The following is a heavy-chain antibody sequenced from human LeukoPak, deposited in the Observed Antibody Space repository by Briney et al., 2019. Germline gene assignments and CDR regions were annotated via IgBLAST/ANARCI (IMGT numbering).Heavy chain of an antibody. Sequence: PGGSLRLSCAASGFTFSDYYMSWIRQAPGKGLEWVSAISGSGGSTYYADSVKGRFTISRDNSKNTLYLQMNSLRAEDTAVYYCAKDQITGGFGPPFYYWGQGTLVTVSS. CDR2: ISGSGGST. CDR1: GFTFSDYY. D-gene: IGHD1-14*01. CDR3: AKDQITGGFGPPFYY. V-gene: IGHV3-23*01. J-gene: IGHJ4*02.